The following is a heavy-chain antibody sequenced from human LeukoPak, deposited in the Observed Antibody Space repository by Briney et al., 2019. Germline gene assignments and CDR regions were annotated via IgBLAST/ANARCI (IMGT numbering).Heavy chain of an antibody. CDR1: GFTVSSNY. D-gene: IGHD3-3*01. J-gene: IGHJ5*02. V-gene: IGHV3-53*05. CDR2: IYSGGST. Sequence: GGSLRLSCAASGFTVSSNYMSWVRQAPGKGLEWVSVIYSGGSTYYADSVKGRFTISRDNSKNTLYLQMNSLRAEDTAVYYCARALGPPSIFAVAPGWFDPWGQGTLVTVSS. CDR3: ARALGPPSIFAVAPGWFDP.